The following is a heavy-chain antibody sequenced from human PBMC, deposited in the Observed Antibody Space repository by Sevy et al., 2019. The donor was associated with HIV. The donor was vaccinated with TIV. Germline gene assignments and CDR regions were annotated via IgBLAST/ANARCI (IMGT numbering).Heavy chain of an antibody. CDR3: ARSESVAYCGGDCPDYNWFDP. CDR1: GYTFTSYD. J-gene: IGHJ5*02. D-gene: IGHD2-21*01. V-gene: IGHV1-8*01. Sequence: ASVKVSCKASGYTFTSYDINWVRQVTGQGLEWMGWMNPNSGNTGYAQKFQGRVTMTRNTSISTAYMELSSLRSEDTAVYCCARSESVAYCGGDCPDYNWFDPWGQGTLVTVSS. CDR2: MNPNSGNT.